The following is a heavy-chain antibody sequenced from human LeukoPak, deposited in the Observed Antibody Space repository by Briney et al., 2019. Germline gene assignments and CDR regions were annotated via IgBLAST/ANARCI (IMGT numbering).Heavy chain of an antibody. CDR2: INHSGST. CDR1: GGSFSGYY. V-gene: IGHV4-34*01. D-gene: IGHD5-18*01. J-gene: IGHJ3*02. Sequence: PSETLSLTCAVYGGSFSGYYWSWIRQPPGKGLEWIGEINHSGSTNYNPSLKSRVTVSVDTSKNQFSLKLSSVTAADTAVYYCARGRIRREYSYGYAVLDAFDIGDQGTMATASS. CDR3: ARGRIRREYSYGYAVLDAFDI.